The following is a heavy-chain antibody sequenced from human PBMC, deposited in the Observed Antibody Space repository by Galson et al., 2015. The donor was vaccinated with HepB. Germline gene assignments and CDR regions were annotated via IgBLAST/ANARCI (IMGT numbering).Heavy chain of an antibody. CDR1: GFVFSSSG. Sequence: SLRLSCAASGFVFSSSGMHWVRQAPGKGLDWVAFIRNDGSNRYYADSVKGRFNISRDNSKSTLYLQINSLRPEDTAVYYCAKGPYYYDNSGWLPFDYWGLGALVTVSS. V-gene: IGHV3-30*02. CDR2: IRNDGSNR. J-gene: IGHJ4*02. CDR3: AKGPYYYDNSGWLPFDY. D-gene: IGHD3-22*01.